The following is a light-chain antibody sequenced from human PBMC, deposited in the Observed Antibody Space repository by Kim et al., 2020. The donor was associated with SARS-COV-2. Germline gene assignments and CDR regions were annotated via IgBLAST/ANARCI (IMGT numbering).Light chain of an antibody. CDR2: DVT. CDR1: SSDVGGYNY. V-gene: IGLV2-14*03. J-gene: IGLJ2*01. Sequence: QSALTQPASVSGSPGQSITISCIGTSSDVGGYNYVSWYQQHPGRAPKLMIYDVTKRPSGVSSRFSGSKSGNTASLTISGLQAEDEADYYCSSYTSSSSFHVVFGGGTQLTVL. CDR3: SSYTSSSSFHVV.